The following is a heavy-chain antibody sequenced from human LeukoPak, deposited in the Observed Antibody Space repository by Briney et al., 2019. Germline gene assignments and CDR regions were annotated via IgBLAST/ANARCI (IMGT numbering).Heavy chain of an antibody. CDR3: AKDLSYYDILTGSRLDYFDY. Sequence: QPGGSLRLSCAASGFTFDDYAMHWVRQAPGKGLEWVSLISGDGGSTYYADSVKGRFTISRDNSKNSLYLQMNSLRTEDTALYYCAKDLSYYDILTGSRLDYFDYWGQRTLVTVSS. CDR1: GFTFDDYA. J-gene: IGHJ4*02. D-gene: IGHD3-9*01. V-gene: IGHV3-43*02. CDR2: ISGDGGST.